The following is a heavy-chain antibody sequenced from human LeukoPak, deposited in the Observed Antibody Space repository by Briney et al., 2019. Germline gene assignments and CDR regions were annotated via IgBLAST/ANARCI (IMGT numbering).Heavy chain of an antibody. CDR3: ARGPVLVPGDYYYYMDV. D-gene: IGHD2-2*01. CDR1: GGSFSGYY. J-gene: IGHJ6*03. V-gene: IGHV4-34*01. CDR2: INRSGST. Sequence: PSETLSLTCAVYGGSFSGYYWSWIRQPPGKGLEWIGEINRSGSTNYNPSLKSRVTISVDTSKNQFSLQLSSVTAADTAVYYCARGPVLVPGDYYYYMDVWGKGTTVTVSS.